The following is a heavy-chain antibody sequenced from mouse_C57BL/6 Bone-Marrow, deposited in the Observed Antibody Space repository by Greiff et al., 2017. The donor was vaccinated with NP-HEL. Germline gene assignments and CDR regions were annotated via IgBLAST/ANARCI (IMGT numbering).Heavy chain of an antibody. CDR1: GYTFTEYT. CDR3: ARHDITGSWFAY. V-gene: IGHV1-62-2*01. D-gene: IGHD4-1*01. J-gene: IGHJ3*01. Sequence: QVQLQQSGAELVKPGASVKLSCKASGYTFTEYTIHWVKQRSGQGLEWIGWFYPGSGSIKYNEKFKDKATLPADKSSSTVYMELSRLTSENSAVYFVARHDITGSWFAYWGQGTLVTVSA. CDR2: FYPGSGSI.